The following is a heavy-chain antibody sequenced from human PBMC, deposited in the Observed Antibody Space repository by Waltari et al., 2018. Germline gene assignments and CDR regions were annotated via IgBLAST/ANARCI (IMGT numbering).Heavy chain of an antibody. J-gene: IGHJ3*02. D-gene: IGHD3-3*01. V-gene: IGHV1-69*01. CDR2: IIPIFGTA. CDR3: ARDSNYDFWSGYSPVGAFDI. CDR1: GGTFSSYA. Sequence: QVQLVQSGAEVKKPGSSVKVSCKASGGTFSSYAISWVRQAPGQGLEWMGGIIPIFGTANYAQKFQGRVTSTADESTSTAYMELSSLRSEDTAVYYCARDSNYDFWSGYSPVGAFDIWGQGTMVTVSS.